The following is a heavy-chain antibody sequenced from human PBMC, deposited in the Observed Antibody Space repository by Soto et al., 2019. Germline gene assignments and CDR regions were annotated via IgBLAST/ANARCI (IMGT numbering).Heavy chain of an antibody. Sequence: SETLSLTCTISGGSVSSYQWSWFRQPPGKGLEWIGLTSYSGNTVYNPSLKSRDAFSVDTSKNHFSLTLTSVTAAYTAVNYCARDGVGPFDYWGQGPLVTVSS. CDR1: GGSVSSYQ. CDR3: ARDGVGPFDY. D-gene: IGHD1-26*01. V-gene: IGHV4-59*02. J-gene: IGHJ4*02. CDR2: TSYSGNT.